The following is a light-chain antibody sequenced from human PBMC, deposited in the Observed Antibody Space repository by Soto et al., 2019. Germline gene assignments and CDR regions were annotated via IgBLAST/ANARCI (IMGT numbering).Light chain of an antibody. CDR1: SANIGNNF. CDR3: VSWDDSLSGLV. CDR2: SNN. J-gene: IGLJ1*01. Sequence: KRVTISCSGRSANIGNNFVCWYQQLPGTAPKLLIYSNNQRPSGVPDRFSGSKSGTSASLAISGLRSEDEGDYYCVSWDDSLSGLVFGTGTKVTVL. V-gene: IGLV1-47*02.